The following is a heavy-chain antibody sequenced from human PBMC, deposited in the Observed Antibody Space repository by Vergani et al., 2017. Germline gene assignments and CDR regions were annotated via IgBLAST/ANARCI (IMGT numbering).Heavy chain of an antibody. CDR2: IYHSGST. D-gene: IGHD2-15*01. V-gene: IGHV4-30-2*01. CDR3: ARATHKGRLLRPVGVFDY. J-gene: IGHJ4*02. CDR1: GGSISSGGYS. Sequence: QLQLQESGSGLVKPSQTLSLTCAVSGGSISSGGYSWSWIRQPPGKGLEWIGYIYHSGSTYYNPSLKGRVTISVDRSKNQFSLKLSSVTAADTAVYYCARATHKGRLLRPVGVFDYWGQGTLVTVSS.